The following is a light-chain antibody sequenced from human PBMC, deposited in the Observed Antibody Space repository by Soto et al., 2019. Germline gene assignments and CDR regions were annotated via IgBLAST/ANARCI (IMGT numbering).Light chain of an antibody. Sequence: EIVLTQSPGTLSLSPGERATLSCMASQSVTSSYLAWYRRKPGQAPRLLIYGASTRATGIPDRFSGSGSGTDFTLTISRLEPEDFAVYYCQQYGSSPLTFGGGTKVDIK. J-gene: IGKJ4*01. CDR3: QQYGSSPLT. CDR1: QSVTSSY. CDR2: GAS. V-gene: IGKV3-20*01.